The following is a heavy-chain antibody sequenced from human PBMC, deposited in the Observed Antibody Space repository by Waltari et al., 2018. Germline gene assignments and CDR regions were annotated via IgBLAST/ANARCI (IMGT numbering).Heavy chain of an antibody. J-gene: IGHJ3*02. CDR3: ARPQELGPEVGPFDM. Sequence: QVQLVQSGAEVKKPGASVKVSCQTSGFTFIDYFMHWVRQAPGQGLEWMGRVDPKSGDVHYAQKFQARVTMTTDTSIDTVYMELTRLESDDTAVYYCARPQELGPEVGPFDMWGYGTMVTVSS. V-gene: IGHV1-2*06. D-gene: IGHD7-27*01. CDR1: GFTFIDYF. CDR2: VDPKSGDV.